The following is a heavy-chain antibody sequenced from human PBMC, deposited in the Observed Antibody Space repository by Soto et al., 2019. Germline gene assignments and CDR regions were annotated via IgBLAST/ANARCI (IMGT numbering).Heavy chain of an antibody. CDR3: ARLVYDTRLNYMYFDF. CDR2: IFHDGTA. J-gene: IGHJ4*02. Sequence: SETLSLTCAVSCVSLTSGNWWTWVRQSPQRGLEYIGEIFHDGTANYYPSFERRVAMSVDTSRNQFSLKLTSVTAADTAVYFCARLVYDTRLNYMYFDFWGPGTLVTVSS. V-gene: IGHV4-4*02. CDR1: CVSLTSGNW. D-gene: IGHD3-10*01.